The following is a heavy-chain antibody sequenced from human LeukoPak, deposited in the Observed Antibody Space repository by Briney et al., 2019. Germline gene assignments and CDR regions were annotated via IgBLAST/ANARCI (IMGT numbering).Heavy chain of an antibody. CDR1: GFTFSSYG. Sequence: GGSLRLSCAASGFTFSSYGMHWVRQAPGKGLEWVAVISYDGSNKYYADSVKGRFTISRDNSKNTLYLQMNSLRAEDTAVYYCARDLRPVVSSISDYYYGMDVWGQGTTVTVSS. D-gene: IGHD4-23*01. V-gene: IGHV3-30*03. CDR2: ISYDGSNK. J-gene: IGHJ6*02. CDR3: ARDLRPVVSSISDYYYGMDV.